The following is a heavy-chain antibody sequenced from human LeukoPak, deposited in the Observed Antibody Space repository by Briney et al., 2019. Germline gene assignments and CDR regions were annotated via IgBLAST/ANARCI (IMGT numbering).Heavy chain of an antibody. Sequence: GGSLRLSCAVSGFIVSSNYMSWVRQAPGKGLEWVSVIYSCGSTYYADSVKGRFTISRDNSKKPLYLKMNSLRAEDTAVYYCASTHLGYCSSVSCQNDYWGQGTLVTVSS. J-gene: IGHJ4*02. CDR1: GFIVSSNY. CDR2: IYSCGST. CDR3: ASTHLGYCSSVSCQNDY. D-gene: IGHD2-15*01. V-gene: IGHV3-53*01.